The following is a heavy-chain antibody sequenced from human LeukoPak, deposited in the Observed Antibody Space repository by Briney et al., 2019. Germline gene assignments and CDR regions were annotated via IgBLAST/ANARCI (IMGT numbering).Heavy chain of an antibody. V-gene: IGHV3-30*02. D-gene: IGHD2-15*01. CDR3: ADAIGYCSGNDCSFDY. Sequence: PGGSLRLSCAASGFIFSSYWMTWVRQAPGKGLEWVAFIRYDGGDEYYADSVKGRFTISRDNSQNTLYLQMNSLRAEDTAVYYCADAIGYCSGNDCSFDYWGQGTLVTVSS. CDR1: GFIFSSYW. J-gene: IGHJ4*02. CDR2: IRYDGGDE.